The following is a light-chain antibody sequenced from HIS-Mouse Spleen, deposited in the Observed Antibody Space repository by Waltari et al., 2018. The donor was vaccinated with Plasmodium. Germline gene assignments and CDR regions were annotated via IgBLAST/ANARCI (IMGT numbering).Light chain of an antibody. J-gene: IGLJ3*02. CDR1: ALPKKY. CDR2: EDS. Sequence: SYELTQPPSVSVSPGQTARITCSGDALPKKYAYWYQQKSGQAPVLVIYEDSKRSSGIPEGFAGARSGRMATLTISGGQVEDEADYYCYSADSSGNHRVFGGGTKLTVL. CDR3: YSADSSGNHRV. V-gene: IGLV3-10*01.